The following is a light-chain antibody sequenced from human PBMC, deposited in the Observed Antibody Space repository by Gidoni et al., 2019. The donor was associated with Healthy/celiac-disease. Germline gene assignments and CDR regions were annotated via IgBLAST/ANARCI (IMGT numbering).Light chain of an antibody. CDR2: GKN. CDR3: NSRDSSGNHFLL. V-gene: IGLV3-19*01. Sequence: SSELTQDPDVSVALGQTVRITCQGDSLRSYYASWYQQKPGQAPVLVIYGKNNRPSGIPDRFSGSSSGNTASLTITGAQAEDEADYYCNSRDSSGNHFLLFGGGTKLTVL. J-gene: IGLJ2*01. CDR1: SLRSYY.